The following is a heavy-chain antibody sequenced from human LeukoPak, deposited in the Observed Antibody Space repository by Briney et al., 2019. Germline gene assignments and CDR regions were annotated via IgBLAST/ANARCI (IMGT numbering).Heavy chain of an antibody. CDR1: VDSVPSNIAA. V-gene: IGHV6-1*01. CDR3: ARDVSAGADY. CDR2: TYYRSKWTF. Sequence: SQTLSLTCAISVDSVPSNIAAWNWFRQSPSRGLEWLGRTYYRSKWTFEYAVSVRGRISFNPDTSKNQVSLHLTSVTPQDTALYYCARDVSAGADYWGQGTLVTVSS. D-gene: IGHD6-13*01. J-gene: IGHJ4*02.